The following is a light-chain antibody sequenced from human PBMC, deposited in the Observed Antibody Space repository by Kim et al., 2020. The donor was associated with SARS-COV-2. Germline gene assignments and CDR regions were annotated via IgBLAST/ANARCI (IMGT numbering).Light chain of an antibody. Sequence: HSITSSCTRTSSVLGTDNFVSGYQQPPGKLPRLLIYDVSHRPSGVSDRFSGPKSGNTDSLTISGLQAEDEAHYYCSSYTGGVVFGGGTQLTVL. J-gene: IGLJ3*02. CDR2: DVS. V-gene: IGLV2-14*04. CDR1: SSVLGTDNF. CDR3: SSYTGGVV.